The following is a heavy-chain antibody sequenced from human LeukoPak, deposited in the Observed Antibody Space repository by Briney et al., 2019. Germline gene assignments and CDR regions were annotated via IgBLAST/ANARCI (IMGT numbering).Heavy chain of an antibody. CDR2: ISGSGGST. D-gene: IGHD3-10*01. Sequence: PGGSLRLSCAASGFTFSSYAMSWVRQAPGKGLEWVSAISGSGGSTYYADSVKGRFTISRDNAKNSLYLQMNSLRAEDTAVYYCARDSPMVRGVIDYWGQGTLVTVSS. CDR3: ARDSPMVRGVIDY. V-gene: IGHV3-23*01. J-gene: IGHJ4*02. CDR1: GFTFSSYA.